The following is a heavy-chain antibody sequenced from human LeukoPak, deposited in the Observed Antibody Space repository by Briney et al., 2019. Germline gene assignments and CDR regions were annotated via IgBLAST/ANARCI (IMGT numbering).Heavy chain of an antibody. J-gene: IGHJ4*02. V-gene: IGHV1-2*02. Sequence: ASVKVSCKASGFTFIGYYMHWVRQAPGQGLEWMGWINPHSGGTNSEQNFQGRVTMSRDTSISTVYMELSRLRSDDTALYYCAREGVIGDGYNFFDYWGQGTLVTVSS. CDR3: AREGVIGDGYNFFDY. D-gene: IGHD5-24*01. CDR1: GFTFIGYY. CDR2: INPHSGGT.